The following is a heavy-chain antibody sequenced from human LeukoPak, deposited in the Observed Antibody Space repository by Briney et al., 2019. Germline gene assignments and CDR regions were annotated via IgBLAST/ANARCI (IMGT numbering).Heavy chain of an antibody. CDR1: GGSISGYY. CDR3: ARAYCSGGSCYNFDY. V-gene: IGHV4-59*01. CDR2: IHSSGST. J-gene: IGHJ4*02. Sequence: PSETLSLTCSVSGGSISGYYWSWIRRPPGQTLEWIGYIHSSGSTNYNPSLQSRVTMSVDTSKNQFSLKLSSVTAADTAVYYCARAYCSGGSCYNFDYWGQGTLVTVSS. D-gene: IGHD2-15*01.